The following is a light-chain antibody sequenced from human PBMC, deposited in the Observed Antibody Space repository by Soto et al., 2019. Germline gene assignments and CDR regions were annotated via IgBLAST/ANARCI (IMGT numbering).Light chain of an antibody. CDR3: QQLNSYPIT. Sequence: DIQLTQSPSFLSASVGDRVTITCRASQGISSYLAWYQQKPGNAPKLLIYGASTLQSGVPSRFSGSGFGTDFTLTITSLQPEDFATYYCQQLNSYPITSGQGTRLEIK. CDR1: QGISSY. CDR2: GAS. J-gene: IGKJ5*01. V-gene: IGKV1-9*01.